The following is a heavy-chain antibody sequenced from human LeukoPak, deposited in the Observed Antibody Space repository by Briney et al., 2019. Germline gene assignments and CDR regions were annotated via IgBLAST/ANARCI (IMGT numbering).Heavy chain of an antibody. CDR3: ARSGDRYCSSTSCYTYMDV. J-gene: IGHJ6*03. V-gene: IGHV4-4*07. Sequence: SETLSLTCTSSGDSISSYYWSWIRQPAGKGLEWCGRIYTSGSTNYNPSLKSRVTMSVDTSKNQFSLKLSSVTAADTAVYYCARSGDRYCSSTSCYTYMDVWGKGTTVTVSS. CDR2: IYTSGST. CDR1: GDSISSYY. D-gene: IGHD2-2*02.